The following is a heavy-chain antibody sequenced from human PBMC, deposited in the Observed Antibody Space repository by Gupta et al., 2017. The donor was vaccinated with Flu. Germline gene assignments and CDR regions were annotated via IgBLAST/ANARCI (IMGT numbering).Heavy chain of an antibody. CDR1: GYTFTDQY. J-gene: IGHJ5*02. CDR3: APFAAGGNLGLDP. CDR2: INTHSGGT. D-gene: IGHD4-23*01. V-gene: IGHV1-2*06. Sequence: QVQLVQSGAEVTKPGASVKVACKASGYTFTDQYMHWVRQAPGQGLDWMGRINTHSGGTEYAQKFQGRVTMTRDASINTAYLELNRLTSDDAAVYYCAPFAAGGNLGLDPWGQGTLVTVSS.